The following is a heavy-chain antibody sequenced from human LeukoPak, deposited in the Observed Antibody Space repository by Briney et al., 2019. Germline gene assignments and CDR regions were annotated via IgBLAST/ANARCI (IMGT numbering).Heavy chain of an antibody. CDR2: IRYDGSNK. CDR1: GFTFSSYG. D-gene: IGHD3-10*01. CDR3: AKDRGYYYGSGSYSDH. J-gene: IGHJ4*02. Sequence: GGSLRLSCAASGFTFSSYGMHWVRQAPGKGLEWVAFIRYDGSNKYYADSVKGRFTISRDNSKNTLYLQMNSLRAEDTAVYYCAKDRGYYYGSGSYSDHWGQGTLVTVSS. V-gene: IGHV3-30*02.